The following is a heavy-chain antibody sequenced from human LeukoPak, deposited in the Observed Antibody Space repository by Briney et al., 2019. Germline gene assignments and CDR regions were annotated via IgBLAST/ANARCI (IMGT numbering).Heavy chain of an antibody. CDR1: GGSFSGYY. Sequence: SETLSLTCAVYGGSFSGYYWSWIRQPPGKGLEWIGEINHSGSTNYNPSLKSRVTISVDTSKNQFSLKLSSVTAADTAVYYCARMGSYSYYYYYYMDVWGKGTTVTISS. V-gene: IGHV4-34*01. CDR3: ARMGSYSYYYYYYMDV. CDR2: INHSGST. J-gene: IGHJ6*03. D-gene: IGHD1-26*01.